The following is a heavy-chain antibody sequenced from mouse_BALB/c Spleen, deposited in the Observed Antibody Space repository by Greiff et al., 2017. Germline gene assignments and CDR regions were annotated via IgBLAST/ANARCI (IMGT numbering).Heavy chain of an antibody. V-gene: IGHV2-2*02. Sequence: VQLQESGPGLVQPSHSLSITCTVSGFSLTSYGVHWVRQSPGKGLEWLGVIWSGGSTDYNAAFISRLSIIKDNSKSQVFFKMNSLQANDTAIYYCAGGGYDRAWFAYWGQGTLVTVSA. CDR2: IWSGGST. D-gene: IGHD2-2*01. J-gene: IGHJ3*01. CDR3: AGGGYDRAWFAY. CDR1: GFSLTSYG.